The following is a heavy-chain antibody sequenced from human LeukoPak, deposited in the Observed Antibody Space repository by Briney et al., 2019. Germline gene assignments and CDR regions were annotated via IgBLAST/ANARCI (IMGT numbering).Heavy chain of an antibody. D-gene: IGHD6-19*01. CDR3: ARASYRSSDWLPLDS. Sequence: PSETLSLTCTVSGDSINNYYWTWIRQSPGKGLEWIGYIHYIGNTNYNPSLKNRVAISVDTSKNQFSLTRSSVTAADTADYYCARASYRSSDWLPLDSWGQGALVTVSS. J-gene: IGHJ4*02. V-gene: IGHV4-59*01. CDR1: GDSINNYY. CDR2: IHYIGNT.